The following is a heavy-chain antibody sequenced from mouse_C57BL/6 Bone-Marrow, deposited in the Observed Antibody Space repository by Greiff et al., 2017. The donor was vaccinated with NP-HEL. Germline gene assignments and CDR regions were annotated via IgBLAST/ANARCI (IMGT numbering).Heavy chain of an antibody. CDR3: ARDGYYLYYYAMDY. J-gene: IGHJ4*01. CDR2: IYPRDGST. Sequence: VHLVESDAELVKPGASVKISCKVSGYTFTDHTIHWMKQRPEQGLEWIGYIYPRDGSTKYNEKFKGKATLTADKSSSTAYMQLNSLTSEDSAVYFCARDGYYLYYYAMDYWGQGTSVTVSS. V-gene: IGHV1-78*01. D-gene: IGHD2-3*01. CDR1: GYTFTDHT.